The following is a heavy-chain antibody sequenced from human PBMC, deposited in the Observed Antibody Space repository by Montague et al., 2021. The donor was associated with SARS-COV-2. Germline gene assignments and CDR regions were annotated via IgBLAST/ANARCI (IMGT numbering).Heavy chain of an antibody. CDR1: GFTFGDYG. CDR3: ARDRDCSSTSCSPGLYYYYGMDV. CDR2: INWNSGST. D-gene: IGHD2-2*01. Sequence: SLRLSCAASGFTFGDYGMSWVRQAPGKGLEWVSGINWNSGSTGYADSVKGRFTISRDNAKNSLYLQMNSLRAEDTALYYCARDRDCSSTSCSPGLYYYYGMDVWGQGTTVTVSS. J-gene: IGHJ6*02. V-gene: IGHV3-20*04.